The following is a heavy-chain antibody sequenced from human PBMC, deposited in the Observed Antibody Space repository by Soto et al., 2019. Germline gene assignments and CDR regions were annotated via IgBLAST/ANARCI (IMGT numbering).Heavy chain of an antibody. CDR1: GYSFTSYW. V-gene: IGHV5-51*01. D-gene: IGHD2-15*01. CDR2: IYPGDSDT. J-gene: IGHJ4*02. Sequence: EVQLVQSGAEVKKPGESLKISCKGSGYSFTSYWIGWVRQMPGKGLEWMGNIYPGDSDTRYSPSFQGQVTISADKSISTAYLQWSSLKASDTAMYYCARHSHCSGGSCYPGYWGQGTLVTVSS. CDR3: ARHSHCSGGSCYPGY.